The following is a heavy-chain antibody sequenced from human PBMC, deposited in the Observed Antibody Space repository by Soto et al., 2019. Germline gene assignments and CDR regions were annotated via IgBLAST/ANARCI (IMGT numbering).Heavy chain of an antibody. V-gene: IGHV3-21*01. CDR2: ISPTSEYI. CDR3: ARSRYLGDISSYNL. CDR1: GFTLSPYS. D-gene: IGHD6-6*01. J-gene: IGHJ4*02. Sequence: GGSLRLSCAASGFTLSPYSMNWVRQAPGEGLEWVSSISPTSEYIYYADSVKGRFTISRDKAKNSAYLQMDSLRVEDTAVYYCARSRYLGDISSYNLWGQGTLITFPS.